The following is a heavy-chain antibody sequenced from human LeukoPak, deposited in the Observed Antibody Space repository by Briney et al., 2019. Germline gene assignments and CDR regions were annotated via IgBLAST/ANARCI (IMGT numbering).Heavy chain of an antibody. CDR2: TYYRSKWYS. D-gene: IGHD5-18*01. CDR1: GDSVSSNSAS. V-gene: IGHV6-1*01. J-gene: IGHJ4*02. Sequence: SQTLSLTCAISGDSVSSNSASWNWVRQSPSRGLEWLGRTYYRSKWYSDYAVSVKSLITINPGTSKTQFSLQLNSVTPEDTAVYYCARSYNFGLDYWGQGTLVTVSS. CDR3: ARSYNFGLDY.